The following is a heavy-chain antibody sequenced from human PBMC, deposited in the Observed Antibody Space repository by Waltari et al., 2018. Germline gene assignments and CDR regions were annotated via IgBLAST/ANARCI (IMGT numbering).Heavy chain of an antibody. CDR2: IRYDGSNR. Sequence: QLQLQESGPGLVKPSETLSLTCTVSGGSISSSSYYWGWIRQPPGKGLEWVSYIRYDGSNRYFADSVKGRFTVSRDNSNNALYLQMNSLRVDDTAVYFCAKGGEAAMVSWFDPWGQGTLVTVSS. CDR1: GGSISSSSYY. CDR3: AKGGEAAMVSWFDP. V-gene: IGHV3-30*02. D-gene: IGHD2-2*01. J-gene: IGHJ5*02.